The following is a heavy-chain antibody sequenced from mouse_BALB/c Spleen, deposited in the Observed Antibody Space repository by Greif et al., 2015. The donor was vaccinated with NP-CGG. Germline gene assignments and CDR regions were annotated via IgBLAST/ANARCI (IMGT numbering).Heavy chain of an antibody. D-gene: IGHD1-2*01. Sequence: VQLQQSGPGLVQPSQSLSITCTVSGFSLTSYGVHWVRQSPGKGLEWLGVIWSGGSTYYNSAFISRLSISKDNSKSQVFFKMNRLQANDTAIYYCARRSTADWYFDVWGAGTTVTVSS. CDR2: IWSGGST. V-gene: IGHV2-2*02. CDR1: GFSLTSYG. J-gene: IGHJ1*01. CDR3: ARRSTADWYFDV.